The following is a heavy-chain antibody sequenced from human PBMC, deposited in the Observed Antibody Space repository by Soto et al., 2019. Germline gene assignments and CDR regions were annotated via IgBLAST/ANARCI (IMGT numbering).Heavy chain of an antibody. CDR3: ARNRAKGVFGVVIPGYGMDV. J-gene: IGHJ6*02. D-gene: IGHD3-3*01. V-gene: IGHV1-2*04. CDR2: INPNSGGT. CDR1: GYTFTGYY. Sequence: ASVKVSCKASGYTFTGYYMHWVRQAPGQGLEWMGWINPNSGGTNYAQKFQGWVTMTRDTSISTAYMELSRLRSDDTAVYYCARNRAKGVFGVVIPGYGMDVWDQGTPVTVSS.